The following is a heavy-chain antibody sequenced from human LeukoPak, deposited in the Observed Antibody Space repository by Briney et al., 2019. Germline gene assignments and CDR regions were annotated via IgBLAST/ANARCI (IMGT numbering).Heavy chain of an antibody. J-gene: IGHJ4*02. CDR1: GLTFSTYT. CDR3: ARDANHFDY. Sequence: GSLRLSCAASGLTFSTYTMHWVRQAPGKGLEWVAVISFDGGNKYYADSVKGRFTISRDNSENTLYLQMNSLTAEDTAVYYCARDANHFDYWGQGTLVTVSS. V-gene: IGHV3-30*04. CDR2: ISFDGGNK.